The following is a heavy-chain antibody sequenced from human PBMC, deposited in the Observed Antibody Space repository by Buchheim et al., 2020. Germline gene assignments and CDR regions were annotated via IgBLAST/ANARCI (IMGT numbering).Heavy chain of an antibody. CDR3: AKVDCSGGRCYHY. D-gene: IGHD2-15*01. CDR1: GLTLSIYD. CDR2: IHSNGRST. J-gene: IGHJ4*01. Sequence: DVQLLESGGGLVQPGGSLRLSCAASGLTLSIYDMSWVRQAPGKGLEWVSAIHSNGRSTYYADSVRGRFTLSRDTSTNTLSLQMNTLRGEDTAVYYCAKVDCSGGRCYHYWGQGTL. V-gene: IGHV3-23*01.